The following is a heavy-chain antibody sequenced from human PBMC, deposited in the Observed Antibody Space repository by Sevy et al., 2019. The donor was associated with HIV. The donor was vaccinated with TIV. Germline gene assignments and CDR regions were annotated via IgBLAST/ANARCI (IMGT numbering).Heavy chain of an antibody. Sequence: ASVKVSCKASGYFFTGYYLHWVRQTPGQGLEWMGRINPNSGGTNYAQNFKGRVTITRDTSISTAYMELSRLRSDDTAVYYCARGGGYSSGWWTFDYWGQGTLVTVSS. J-gene: IGHJ4*02. D-gene: IGHD6-19*01. V-gene: IGHV1-2*06. CDR1: GYFFTGYY. CDR3: ARGGGYSSGWWTFDY. CDR2: INPNSGGT.